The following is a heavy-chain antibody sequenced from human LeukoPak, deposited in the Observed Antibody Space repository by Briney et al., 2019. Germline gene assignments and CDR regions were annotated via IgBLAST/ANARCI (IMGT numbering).Heavy chain of an antibody. D-gene: IGHD5-24*01. CDR1: GGTFSNCA. V-gene: IGHV1-69*05. CDR2: IIPIFGTA. Sequence: SVKVSCKAFGGTFSNCAITWVRHAPGQGLEWMGRIIPIFGTANYAQKFQGRVTITTDESTSTDYMELSSLRSEDTAVYYCARGDGYGYNWFDSWGQGTLVTVCS. J-gene: IGHJ5*01. CDR3: ARGDGYGYNWFDS.